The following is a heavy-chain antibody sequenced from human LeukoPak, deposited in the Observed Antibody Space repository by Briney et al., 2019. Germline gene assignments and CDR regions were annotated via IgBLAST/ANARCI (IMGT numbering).Heavy chain of an antibody. CDR3: ARGDYGDYGAFDI. D-gene: IGHD4-17*01. V-gene: IGHV4-4*07. Sequence: SETLSLTCTVSGGSISSYCGSWIRQPAGKGLEWIGRIYTSGSYNYNPALKSQVTMSVDTSKNQFSLKLSSGTAADTAVYYCARGDYGDYGAFDIWGQGTMVTVSS. J-gene: IGHJ3*02. CDR2: IYTSGSY. CDR1: GGSISSYC.